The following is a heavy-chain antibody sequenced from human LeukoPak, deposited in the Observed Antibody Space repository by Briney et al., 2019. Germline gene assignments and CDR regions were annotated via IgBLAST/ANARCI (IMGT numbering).Heavy chain of an antibody. CDR1: GYTFTSYG. D-gene: IGHD1-1*01. CDR3: ARATQLERRLSYYYGMDV. CDR2: ISAHNGNT. J-gene: IGHJ6*02. Sequence: ASVKVSCKASGYTFTSYGISWVRQAPGQGLEWMGWISAHNGNTNYAQKLQGRVTMTTDTSTSTAYMELRSLRSDDTAVYYCARATQLERRLSYYYGMDVWGQGTTVTVSS. V-gene: IGHV1-18*01.